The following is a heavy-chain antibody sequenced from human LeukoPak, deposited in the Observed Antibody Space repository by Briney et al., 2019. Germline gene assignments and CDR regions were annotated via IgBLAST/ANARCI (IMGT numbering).Heavy chain of an antibody. J-gene: IGHJ4*02. CDR3: ARRAGEYSHPYDY. V-gene: IGHV3-53*01. Sequence: AGSLRLSCTVSGLTVSSNSMSWVRQAQGKELEWVSSIYRGGNTNYSESVKGRFTISRDNSKNTLYLQMNHLRAVDTDVYYCARRAGEYSHPYDYWGQRTLVTVSS. CDR2: IYRGGNT. CDR1: GLTVSSNS. D-gene: IGHD4-17*01.